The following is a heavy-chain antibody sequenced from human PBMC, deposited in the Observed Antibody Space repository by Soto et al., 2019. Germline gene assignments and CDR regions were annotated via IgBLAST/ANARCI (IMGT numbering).Heavy chain of an antibody. J-gene: IGHJ5*02. CDR2: INAGNGNT. D-gene: IGHD4-17*01. CDR3: ARGLTTDTNWFDP. V-gene: IGHV1-3*01. Sequence: ASVKVSCKASGYTFTSYAMHWVRQAPGQRLEWMGWINAGNGNTKYSQKFQGRVTITRDTSASTAYMELSSLRSEDTAVYYCARGLTTDTNWFDPWGQGTLVTVSS. CDR1: GYTFTSYA.